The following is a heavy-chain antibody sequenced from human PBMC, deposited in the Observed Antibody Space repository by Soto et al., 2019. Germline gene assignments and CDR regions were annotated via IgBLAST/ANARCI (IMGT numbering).Heavy chain of an antibody. CDR3: AKGWELVMGANY. CDR2: INPNSGGT. J-gene: IGHJ4*02. V-gene: IGHV1-2*02. Sequence: QVQLVQSGAEVKKPGASVKVSCKASGYTFTEYFVHWGRQAPGQGLEWMGWINPNSGGTNFAQKVQGRVTMTRDTSISTAYLELSSLKSDDTAVYFCAKGWELVMGANYWGQGTLGTVSS. D-gene: IGHD1-26*01. CDR1: GYTFTEYF.